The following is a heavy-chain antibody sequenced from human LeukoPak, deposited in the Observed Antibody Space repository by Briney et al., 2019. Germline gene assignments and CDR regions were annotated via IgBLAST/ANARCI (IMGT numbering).Heavy chain of an antibody. D-gene: IGHD1-26*01. Sequence: SETLSLTCAVYGGSFSGYYWSRIRQPPGKGLEWIGEINHSGSTNYNPSLKSRVTISVDTSKNQFSLRLSSVTAADTAVYYCARGGGIVGAIWDFDYWGQGTLVTVSS. CDR1: GGSFSGYY. CDR3: ARGGGIVGAIWDFDY. J-gene: IGHJ4*02. CDR2: INHSGST. V-gene: IGHV4-34*01.